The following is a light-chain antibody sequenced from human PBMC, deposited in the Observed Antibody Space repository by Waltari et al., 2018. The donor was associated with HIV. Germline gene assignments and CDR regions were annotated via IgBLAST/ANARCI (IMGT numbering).Light chain of an antibody. CDR3: QSYDNSLSGLV. Sequence: QSVLTQPPSVSGAPGQRVSISCTGSSSNIGAGYDVHWYQELPGTAPKPHLCRKNNRPSGVPDRFSGSKSGPSASLAITGLQPEDEADYYCQSYDNSLSGLVFGGGTKLTVL. V-gene: IGLV1-40*01. CDR1: SSNIGAGYD. CDR2: RKN. J-gene: IGLJ3*02.